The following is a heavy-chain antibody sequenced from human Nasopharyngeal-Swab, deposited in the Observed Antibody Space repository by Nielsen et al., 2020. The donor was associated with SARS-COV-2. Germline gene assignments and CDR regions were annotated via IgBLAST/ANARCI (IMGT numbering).Heavy chain of an antibody. CDR3: AKDAGGYSSS. D-gene: IGHD6-13*01. CDR1: GFTFSSYG. Sequence: GESLKISCAASGFTFSSYGMHWVRQAPGKGLEWVAFIRYDGSNKYYADSVKGRFTISKDNSKNTLYLQMNSLGAEDTAVYYCAKDAGGYSSSWGQGTLVTVSS. V-gene: IGHV3-30*02. J-gene: IGHJ4*02. CDR2: IRYDGSNK.